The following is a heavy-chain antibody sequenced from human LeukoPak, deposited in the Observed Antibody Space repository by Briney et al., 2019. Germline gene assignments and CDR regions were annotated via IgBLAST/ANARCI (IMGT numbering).Heavy chain of an antibody. J-gene: IGHJ4*02. CDR1: GFILDDYV. Sequence: GGSLRLSCAASGFILDDYVMHWVRQAPGKGLEWVSGISRNSDRTGYADSVKGRFTTSRDNAKNSLYLQMNSLRAEDTALYYCAKDTCSSTSCSNDYWGQGTLVTVSS. D-gene: IGHD2-2*01. V-gene: IGHV3-9*01. CDR2: ISRNSDRT. CDR3: AKDTCSSTSCSNDY.